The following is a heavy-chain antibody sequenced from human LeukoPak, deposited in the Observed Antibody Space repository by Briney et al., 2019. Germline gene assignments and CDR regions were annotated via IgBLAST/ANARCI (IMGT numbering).Heavy chain of an antibody. Sequence: QSGGSLRLSCAASGFAFSNCWMSWVRQAPGKGLEWVANIRYDGGQTDLADPFKARFIVSRDNARNSLYLEMSSLRAEDTAIYYCVRLLGTVTTFDLWGQGTLVTVSS. CDR3: VRLLGTVTTFDL. D-gene: IGHD3-16*01. CDR2: IRYDGGQT. CDR1: GFAFSNCW. J-gene: IGHJ4*02. V-gene: IGHV3-7*01.